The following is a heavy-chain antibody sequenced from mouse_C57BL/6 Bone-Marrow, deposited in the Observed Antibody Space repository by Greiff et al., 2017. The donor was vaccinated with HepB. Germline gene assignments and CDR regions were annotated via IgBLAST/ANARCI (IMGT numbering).Heavy chain of an antibody. CDR1: GYSFTGYF. Sequence: VQLQQSGPELVKPGASVKISCKASGYSFTGYFMNWVKQSHGKSLEWIGRINPYNGDTFYNQKFKGKATLTVDKSSSTAHMELLSLTSEDFAVYYCARTGREGGEYDEVYARDYWGQGTSGTVSS. D-gene: IGHD2-14*01. CDR3: ARTGREGGEYDEVYARDY. V-gene: IGHV1-37*01. J-gene: IGHJ4*01. CDR2: INPYNGDT.